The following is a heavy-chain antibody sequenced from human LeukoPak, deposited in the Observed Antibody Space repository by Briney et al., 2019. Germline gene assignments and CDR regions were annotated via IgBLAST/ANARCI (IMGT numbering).Heavy chain of an antibody. D-gene: IGHD4-11*01. Sequence: ASVKVSXKASGGTFSSYAISWVRQAPGQGLEWMGGIIPIFGTANYAQKFQGRVTITADESTSTAYMELSSLRSEDTAVYYCARDNRPDYSSYGSWFDPWGQGTLVTVSS. J-gene: IGHJ5*02. CDR1: GGTFSSYA. CDR2: IIPIFGTA. V-gene: IGHV1-69*13. CDR3: ARDNRPDYSSYGSWFDP.